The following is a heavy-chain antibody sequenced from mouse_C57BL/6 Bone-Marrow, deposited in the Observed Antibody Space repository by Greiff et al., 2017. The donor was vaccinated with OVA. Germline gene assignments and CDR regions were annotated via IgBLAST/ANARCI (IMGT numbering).Heavy chain of an antibody. CDR2: ISSGGDYI. CDR3: TRDPGSLFDY. Sequence: EVMLVESGEGLVKPGGSLKLSCAASGFTFSSYAMSWVRQTPEKRLEWVAYISSGGDYIYYADTVKGRFTISRDNARNTLYLQMSSLKSEDTAMYYCTRDPGSLFDYWGQGTLVTVSA. V-gene: IGHV5-9-1*02. J-gene: IGHJ3*01. D-gene: IGHD6-2*01. CDR1: GFTFSSYA.